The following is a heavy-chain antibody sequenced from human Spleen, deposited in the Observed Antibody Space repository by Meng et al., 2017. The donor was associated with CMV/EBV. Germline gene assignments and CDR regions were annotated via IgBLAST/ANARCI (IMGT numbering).Heavy chain of an antibody. J-gene: IGHJ6*02. V-gene: IGHV1-2*02. CDR2: INPNSGGT. Sequence: ASVKVSCKASGYNFTGYYIHWVRQAPGQGLEWMGWINPNSGGTNYAQKFQGRITMTGDTSITTAYMELSRLRSDDMAVYHCARVKRYCTGGTCSSTGYYGMDVWGQGTTVTVFS. CDR1: GYNFTGYY. CDR3: ARVKRYCTGGTCSSTGYYGMDV. D-gene: IGHD2-15*01.